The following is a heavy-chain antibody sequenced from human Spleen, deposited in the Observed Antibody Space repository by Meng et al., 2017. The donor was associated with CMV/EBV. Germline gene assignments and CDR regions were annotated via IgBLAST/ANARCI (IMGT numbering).Heavy chain of an antibody. CDR2: IYSGGST. D-gene: IGHD2-2*01. CDR1: GFTVNTNY. Sequence: GESLKISCAASGFTVNTNYMNWVRQAPGKGLEWVSVIYSGGSTYYADSVKGRFTISRDNSKNKMYLQMNNLRVEDTAVYYCAKVGGRCSSTSCYFPPIVGMDVWGQGTTVTVSS. V-gene: IGHV3-66*02. J-gene: IGHJ6*02. CDR3: AKVGGRCSSTSCYFPPIVGMDV.